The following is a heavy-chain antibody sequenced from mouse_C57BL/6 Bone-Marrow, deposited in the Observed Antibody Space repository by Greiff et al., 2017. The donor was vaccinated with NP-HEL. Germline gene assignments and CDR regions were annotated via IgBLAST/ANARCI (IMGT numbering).Heavy chain of an antibody. CDR1: GYTFTSYW. CDR2: IHPNSGGT. CDR3: ARSNYGSSPYYAMDY. Sequence: VQLQQPGAELVKPGASVKLSCKASGYTFTSYWMHWVKQRPGPGLEWIGMIHPNSGGTNYNEKFKSKATLTVDKSSSTAYMQLSSLTSEDSAVYYCARSNYGSSPYYAMDYWGQGTSVTVSS. J-gene: IGHJ4*01. D-gene: IGHD1-1*01. V-gene: IGHV1-64*01.